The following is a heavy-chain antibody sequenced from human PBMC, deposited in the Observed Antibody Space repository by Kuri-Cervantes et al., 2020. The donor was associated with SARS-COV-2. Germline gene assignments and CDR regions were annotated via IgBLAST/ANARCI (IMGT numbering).Heavy chain of an antibody. D-gene: IGHD1-26*01. V-gene: IGHV4-34*11. CDR1: GGSFSGYY. Sequence: SETLSLTCAVYGGSFSGYYWSWVRQPPGKGLEWIGNIHYSGSTNYNPSLKSRVTISVDTSKNQLSLRLSSVTAADTAVYYCARLGATKGSYYYGVDVWGQGTTVT. J-gene: IGHJ6*02. CDR3: ARLGATKGSYYYGVDV. CDR2: IHYSGST.